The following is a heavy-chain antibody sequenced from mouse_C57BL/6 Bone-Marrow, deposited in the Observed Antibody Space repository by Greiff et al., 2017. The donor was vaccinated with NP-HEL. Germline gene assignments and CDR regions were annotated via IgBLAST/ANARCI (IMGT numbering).Heavy chain of an antibody. CDR1: GYAFTNYL. CDR3: ARWGYSNSYFDY. Sequence: VQLQQSGAELVRPGTSVKVSCKASGYAFTNYLIEWVKQRPGQGLEWIGVINPGSGGTNYTEKFKGKAPLTAEKSSSTAYMQLSSLTSEDSAVYFCARWGYSNSYFDYWGQGTTLTVSS. CDR2: INPGSGGT. D-gene: IGHD2-5*01. J-gene: IGHJ2*01. V-gene: IGHV1-54*01.